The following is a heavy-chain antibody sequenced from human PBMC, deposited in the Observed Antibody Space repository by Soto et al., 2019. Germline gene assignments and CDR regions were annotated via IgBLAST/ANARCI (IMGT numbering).Heavy chain of an antibody. Sequence: GSLRLSCAASGFTFSSYWMHWVRQAPGKGLVWVSRINSDGSSTSYADSVKGRFTISRDNAKNTLYLQMNSLRAEDTAVYYCARELFYDYVWGSYRYNDYWGQGTLVTVSS. CDR3: ARELFYDYVWGSYRYNDY. J-gene: IGHJ4*02. CDR1: GFTFSSYW. D-gene: IGHD3-16*02. CDR2: INSDGSST. V-gene: IGHV3-74*01.